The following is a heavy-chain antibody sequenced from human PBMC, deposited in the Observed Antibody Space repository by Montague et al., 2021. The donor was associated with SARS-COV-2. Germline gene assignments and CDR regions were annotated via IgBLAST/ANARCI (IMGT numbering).Heavy chain of an antibody. J-gene: IGHJ4*02. Sequence: SLSLSWSASGFVFTSYSMNWVRQAPGKGLEWVSSISSTSSYIYYADSVKGRFTISRDSSKTSMYLHMKDLRAEDSAVYYCVRGMLASTGAMSDHWGQGTRVTVSS. CDR2: ISSTSSYI. D-gene: IGHD1-1*01. CDR3: VRGMLASTGAMSDH. CDR1: GFVFTSYS. V-gene: IGHV3-21*01.